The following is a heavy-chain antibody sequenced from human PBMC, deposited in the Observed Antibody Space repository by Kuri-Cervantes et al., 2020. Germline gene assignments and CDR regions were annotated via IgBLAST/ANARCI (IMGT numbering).Heavy chain of an antibody. CDR3: ARERVFWSGYYTASDY. CDR2: ISGSGGST. CDR1: GFTFSSYA. J-gene: IGHJ4*02. Sequence: GESLKISCAASGFTFSSYAMSWVRQAPGKGLEWVSAISGSGGSTYYADSVKGRFTISRDNSKNTLYLQMNSLRAEDTAVYYCARERVFWSGYYTASDYWGQGTLVTVSS. V-gene: IGHV3-23*01. D-gene: IGHD3-3*01.